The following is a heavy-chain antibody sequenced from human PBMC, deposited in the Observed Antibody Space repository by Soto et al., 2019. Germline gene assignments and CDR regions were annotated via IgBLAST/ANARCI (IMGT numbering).Heavy chain of an antibody. V-gene: IGHV3-30-3*01. CDR3: ARDLSPSYYGSGSYPNYYYYYGMDV. CDR2: ISYDGSNK. CDR1: GFTFSSYA. Sequence: GGSLRLSCAASGFTFSSYAMHWVRQAPGKGLEWVAVISYDGSNKYYADSVKGRFTIPRDNSKNTVYLQMNSLRAEDTAVYYCARDLSPSYYGSGSYPNYYYYYGMDVWGQGTTVTVSS. J-gene: IGHJ6*02. D-gene: IGHD3-10*01.